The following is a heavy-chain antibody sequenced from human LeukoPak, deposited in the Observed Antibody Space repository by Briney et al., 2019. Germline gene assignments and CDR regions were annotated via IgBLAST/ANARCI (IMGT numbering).Heavy chain of an antibody. D-gene: IGHD3-16*02. CDR3: ARDVHYDYVWGSYPRGYYYYYMDV. Sequence: PSETLSLTCTVSGYSISSDYYWGWIRQPPGKGLEWIGSIYYSGSTYYNPSLKSRVTISVDTSKNQFSLKLSSVTAADTAVYYCARDVHYDYVWGSYPRGYYYYYMDVWGKGTTVTVSS. J-gene: IGHJ6*03. CDR2: IYYSGST. V-gene: IGHV4-38-2*02. CDR1: GYSISSDYY.